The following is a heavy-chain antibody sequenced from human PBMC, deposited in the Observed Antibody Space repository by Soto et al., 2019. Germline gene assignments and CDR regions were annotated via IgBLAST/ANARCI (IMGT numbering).Heavy chain of an antibody. CDR3: ERDLYPATFRYYYYPGMEV. V-gene: IGHV4-31*03. J-gene: IGHJ6*02. D-gene: IGHD2-2*02. CDR1: GGSISSGGYY. CDR2: IYYSGST. Sequence: SETLSLTCTVSGGSISSGGYYWSWIRQHPGKGLEWIGYIYYSGSTYYNPSLKSRVTISVDTSKNHFSLKLSSGTAADTAAYYCERDLYPATFRYYYYPGMEVWGQGTRVPVSS.